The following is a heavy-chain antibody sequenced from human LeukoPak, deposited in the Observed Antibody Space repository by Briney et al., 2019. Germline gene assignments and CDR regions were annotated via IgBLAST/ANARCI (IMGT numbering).Heavy chain of an antibody. CDR3: ARPYCSSTSCYHRFDY. CDR1: GFTFSSYS. Sequence: GSLRLSCAASGFTFSSYSTNWVRQAPGKGLEWVSYISTSSSTIYYADSVKGRFTISRDNAKNSLYLQMNSLRDEDTAVYYCARPYCSSTSCYHRFDYWGQGTLVTVSS. CDR2: ISTSSSTI. D-gene: IGHD2-2*01. J-gene: IGHJ4*02. V-gene: IGHV3-48*02.